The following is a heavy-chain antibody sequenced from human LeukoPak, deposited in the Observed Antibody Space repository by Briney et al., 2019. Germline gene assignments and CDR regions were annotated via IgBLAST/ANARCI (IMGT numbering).Heavy chain of an antibody. J-gene: IGHJ6*02. CDR2: INPNSGGT. V-gene: IGHV1-2*02. CDR1: GYTFTGYY. CDR3: ARVSYCSGGSCYPPRPNYYYYYGMDV. D-gene: IGHD2-15*01. Sequence: ASVKVSCKASGYTFTGYYMHWVRQAPGQGLEWMGWINPNSGGTNYAQKFQGRVTMTRDTSISTAYMELSRLRPDDTAVYYCARVSYCSGGSCYPPRPNYYYYYGMDVWGQGTTVTVSS.